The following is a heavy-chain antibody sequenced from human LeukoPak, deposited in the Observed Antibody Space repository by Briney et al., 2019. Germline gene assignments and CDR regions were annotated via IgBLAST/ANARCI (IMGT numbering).Heavy chain of an antibody. V-gene: IGHV3-21*01. CDR3: ARGGSGYGDYYYFYGLDV. CDR1: GFTFSNYN. Sequence: GGSLRLSCAASGFTFSNYNMNWVRQAPGKGLEWVSSISSSSSYIYYADSLRGRFTISRDNAENSLYLQMISLRAEDTAVYYCARGGSGYGDYYYFYGLDVWGQGTTVTVSS. D-gene: IGHD3-22*01. CDR2: ISSSSSYI. J-gene: IGHJ6*02.